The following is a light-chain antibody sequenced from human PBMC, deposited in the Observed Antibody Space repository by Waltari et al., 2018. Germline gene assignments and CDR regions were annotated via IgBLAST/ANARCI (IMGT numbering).Light chain of an antibody. CDR1: SSDVGGYNY. Sequence: QSALTQPPSASGSLGQSVTISCTGTSSDVGGYNYVSWYQHHPGKGPKLLIYEVTKRPSGVPDRVSGSRSGNTASLTVSELQAEDEADYYCTSYTGSNLVFGGGTKLTVL. CDR2: EVT. CDR3: TSYTGSNLV. J-gene: IGLJ3*02. V-gene: IGLV2-8*01.